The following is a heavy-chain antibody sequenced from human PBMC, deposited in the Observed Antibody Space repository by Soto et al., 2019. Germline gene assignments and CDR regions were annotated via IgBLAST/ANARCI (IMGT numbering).Heavy chain of an antibody. Sequence: EVQLVESGGGLVQPGGSLRLSCAASGFTFSTYEMSWLRQAPGKRLEWISYISEDGTTMYYAGSVKGRFTISRDNAKNSLYLQMNSLRAEDTALYYCARDWTGGSYFFWGQGTLVTVSS. CDR3: ARDWTGGSYFF. J-gene: IGHJ4*02. V-gene: IGHV3-48*03. D-gene: IGHD1-26*01. CDR2: ISEDGTTM. CDR1: GFTFSTYE.